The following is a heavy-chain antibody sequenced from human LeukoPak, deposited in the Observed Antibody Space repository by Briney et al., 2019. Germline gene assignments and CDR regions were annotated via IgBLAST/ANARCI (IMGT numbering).Heavy chain of an antibody. CDR1: GFTFSTSA. Sequence: GTSLRLSCAASGFTFSTSAMHWVRQAPGKGLEWLTVISNDESNKYYADSVKGRFTISRDNSKNTLYLQMNSLRAEDTAVYYCAEDSQQLVPLALFDYWGQGTLVTVSS. CDR2: ISNDESNK. CDR3: AEDSQQLVPLALFDY. V-gene: IGHV3-30*18. J-gene: IGHJ4*02. D-gene: IGHD6-13*01.